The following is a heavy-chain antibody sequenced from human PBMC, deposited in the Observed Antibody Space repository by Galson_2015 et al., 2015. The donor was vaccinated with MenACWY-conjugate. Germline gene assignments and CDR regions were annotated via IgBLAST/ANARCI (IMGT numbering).Heavy chain of an antibody. CDR2: ISYDGSDQ. Sequence: SLRLSCAASGFTFSSHAMHWVRQTPGKGLEWVALISYDGSDQYYADSVKGRFTISRDKSKNTLSLQMNSLRTDDTAVYYCARDRGLEWLPSNWFDPWGQGTLVTVSS. CDR1: GFTFSSHA. CDR3: ARDRGLEWLPSNWFDP. J-gene: IGHJ5*02. D-gene: IGHD3-3*01. V-gene: IGHV3-30*14.